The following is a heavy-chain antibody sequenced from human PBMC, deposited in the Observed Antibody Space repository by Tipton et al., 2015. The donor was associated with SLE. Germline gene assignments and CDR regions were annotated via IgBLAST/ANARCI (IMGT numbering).Heavy chain of an antibody. CDR3: ARGALASGSWFDP. Sequence: TLSLTCAVYGGSFSGYYWSWIRQPPGKGLEWIGEINHSGSTNYNPSLKSRVTISVDTSKNQFSLKLSSVTAADTAVYYCARGALASGSWFDPWGQGTLVTVSS. CDR2: INHSGST. CDR1: GGSFSGYY. V-gene: IGHV4-34*01. D-gene: IGHD1-26*01. J-gene: IGHJ5*02.